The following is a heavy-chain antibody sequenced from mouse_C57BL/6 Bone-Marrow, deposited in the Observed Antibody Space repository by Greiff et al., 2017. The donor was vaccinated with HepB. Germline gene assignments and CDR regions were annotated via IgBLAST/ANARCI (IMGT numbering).Heavy chain of an antibody. D-gene: IGHD1-1*02. J-gene: IGHJ4*01. CDR1: GYTFTNYW. CDR2: IYPGGGYT. CDR3: ARWCHYSGAMDY. Sequence: VKLVESGAELVRPGTSVKMSCKASGYTFTNYWIGWAKQRPGHGLEWIGDIYPGGGYTNYNEKFKGKATLTADKSSSTAYMQFSSLTSEDSAIYYCARWCHYSGAMDYWGQGTSVTVSS. V-gene: IGHV1-63*01.